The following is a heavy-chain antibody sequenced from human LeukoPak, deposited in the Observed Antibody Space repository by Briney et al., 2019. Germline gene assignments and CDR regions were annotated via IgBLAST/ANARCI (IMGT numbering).Heavy chain of an antibody. V-gene: IGHV1-18*01. CDR1: GYTFTSYG. D-gene: IGHD3-22*01. CDR2: ISAYNGNT. J-gene: IGHJ3*02. Sequence: ASVKVSCKASGYTFTSYGISWVRQAPGQGLEWMGWISAYNGNTNYAQKLQGRVTMTTDTPTSTAYMELRSLRSDDTAVYYCARDTYYDSSGYYPFDAFDIWGQGTMVTVSS. CDR3: ARDTYYDSSGYYPFDAFDI.